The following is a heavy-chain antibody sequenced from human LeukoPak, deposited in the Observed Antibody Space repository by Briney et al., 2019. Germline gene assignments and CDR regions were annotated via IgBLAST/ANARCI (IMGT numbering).Heavy chain of an antibody. V-gene: IGHV5-51*01. CDR2: IYPGDSDT. CDR3: ARRAQYYYDSSGLYYFDY. Sequence: GESLQISCKGSGYSFTSYWIGWVRQMPGKGLEWMGIIYPGDSDTRYSPSFQGQVTISADKSISTAYLQWSSLKASDTAMYYCARRAQYYYDSSGLYYFDYWGQGTLVTVPS. D-gene: IGHD3-22*01. J-gene: IGHJ4*02. CDR1: GYSFTSYW.